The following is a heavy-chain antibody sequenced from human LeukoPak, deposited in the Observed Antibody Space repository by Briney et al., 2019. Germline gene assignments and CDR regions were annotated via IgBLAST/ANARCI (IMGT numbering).Heavy chain of an antibody. V-gene: IGHV3-74*01. D-gene: IGHD3-22*01. CDR2: INGDGSTT. CDR1: GFTFSRYW. J-gene: IGHJ1*01. CDR3: ATGNYYDSRGYYTFGH. Sequence: GGSLRLSYAASGFTFSRYWMHWVRQAPGKGLVWVSRINGDGSTTSYADSVKGGFTISRDNAKNTLYLQMNSLRAEDTAVYYCATGNYYDSRGYYTFGHWGQGTLVTVSS.